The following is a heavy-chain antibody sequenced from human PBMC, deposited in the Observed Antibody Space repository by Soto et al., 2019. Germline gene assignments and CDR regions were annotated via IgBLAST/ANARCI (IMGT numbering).Heavy chain of an antibody. CDR2: INHSGST. Sequence: QGQLQQLGAGLLKPSETLSLTCAVYGGSFSGYYWSWIRQPPGKGLEWIGEINHSGSTNYNPSLKSRVTISVDTSKKQFSLKLSSVTAADTAVYYCARGGPRITIFGVVTNNYFDYWGQGTLVTVSS. D-gene: IGHD3-3*01. CDR1: GGSFSGYY. V-gene: IGHV4-34*01. J-gene: IGHJ4*02. CDR3: ARGGPRITIFGVVTNNYFDY.